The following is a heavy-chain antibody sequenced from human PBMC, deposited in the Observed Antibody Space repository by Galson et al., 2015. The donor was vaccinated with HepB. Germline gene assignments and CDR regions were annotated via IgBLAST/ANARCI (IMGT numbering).Heavy chain of an antibody. D-gene: IGHD5-18*01. CDR1: GGTFSSYA. CDR2: IIPIFGTA. CDR3: ASRYSRGLYYYYMDV. J-gene: IGHJ6*03. V-gene: IGHV1-69*13. Sequence: SVKVSCKASGGTFSSYAISWVRQAPGQGLEWMGGIIPIFGTANYAQKFQGRVTITADESTSTAYMELSSLRSEDTAVYYCASRYSRGLYYYYMDVWSKGTTVTVSS.